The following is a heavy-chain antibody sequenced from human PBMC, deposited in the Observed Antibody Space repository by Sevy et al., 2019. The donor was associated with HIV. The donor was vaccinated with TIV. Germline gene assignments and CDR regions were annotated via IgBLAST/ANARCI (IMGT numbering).Heavy chain of an antibody. CDR2: ISYDGSNK. Sequence: GGSLRLSCAXXXFTFSSXGMHWVRQAPGKGLEWVAVISYDGSNKYYADSVKGRFTISRDNSKNTLYLQMNSLRAEDXXVYYCXKGDXVVXVAXRPPXFYMXVXGQGTTVTVSS. CDR3: XKGDXVVXVAXRPPXFYMXV. J-gene: IGHJ6*02. V-gene: IGHV3-30*18. D-gene: IGHD2-15*01. CDR1: XFTFSSXG.